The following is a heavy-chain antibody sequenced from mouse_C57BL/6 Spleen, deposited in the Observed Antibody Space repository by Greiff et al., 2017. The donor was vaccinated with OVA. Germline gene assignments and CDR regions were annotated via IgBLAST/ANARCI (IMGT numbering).Heavy chain of an antibody. V-gene: IGHV5-9*01. CDR1: GFTFSSYT. D-gene: IGHD1-3*01. J-gene: IGHJ4*01. Sequence: EVKVVESGGGLVKPGGSLKLSCAASGFTFSSYTMSWVRQTPEKRLEWVATISGGGGNTYYPDSVKGRFTISRDNAKNTLYLQMSSLRSEDKDLYYCASNYYYAMDYWGQGTSVTVSS. CDR3: ASNYYYAMDY. CDR2: ISGGGGNT.